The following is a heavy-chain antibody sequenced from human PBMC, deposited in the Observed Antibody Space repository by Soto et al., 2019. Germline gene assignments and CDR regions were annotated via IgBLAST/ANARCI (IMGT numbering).Heavy chain of an antibody. D-gene: IGHD1-26*01. CDR3: ARRYTGSYFDY. V-gene: IGHV4-39*01. J-gene: IGHJ4*02. CDR1: GGSISSSSYY. Sequence: QLQLQESGPGLVKPSETLSLTCTVSGGSISSSSYYWDWIRQPPGKGLEWIGSIYYSGSTYCNPSLRRRVTISVDTSKNQFSLKLSSVTAADTAVYYCARRYTGSYFDYWGQGALVTVSS. CDR2: IYYSGST.